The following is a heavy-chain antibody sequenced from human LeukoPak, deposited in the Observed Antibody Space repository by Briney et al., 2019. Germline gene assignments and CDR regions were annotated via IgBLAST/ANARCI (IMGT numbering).Heavy chain of an antibody. Sequence: PSETLSLTCAVYGGSFSGYYWSWIRQPPGKGLEWIGEINHSGSTNYNPSLKSRVTISVDTSKNQFSLKLSSVTAADTAVYYCARGPQSQPRIAVAGTQCDYWGQGTLVTVSS. CDR3: ARGPQSQPRIAVAGTQCDY. CDR2: INHSGST. J-gene: IGHJ4*02. D-gene: IGHD6-19*01. V-gene: IGHV4-34*01. CDR1: GGSFSGYY.